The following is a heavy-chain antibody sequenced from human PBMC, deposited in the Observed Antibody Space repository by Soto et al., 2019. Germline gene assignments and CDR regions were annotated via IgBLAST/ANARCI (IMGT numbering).Heavy chain of an antibody. Sequence: QVQLVQSGAEVKKPGSSVKVSCKASGGTFSSYTISWVRQAPGQGLEWMGRIIPILGIANYAQKFQGRVTITADKSTSTAYMALSSLRSEDTAVYYCATNAVRTQFDYWGQGTLVTVSS. CDR2: IIPILGIA. J-gene: IGHJ4*02. V-gene: IGHV1-69*02. D-gene: IGHD1-7*01. CDR3: ATNAVRTQFDY. CDR1: GGTFSSYT.